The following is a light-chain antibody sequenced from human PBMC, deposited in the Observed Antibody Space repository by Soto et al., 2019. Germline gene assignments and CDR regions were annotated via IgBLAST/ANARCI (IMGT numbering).Light chain of an antibody. CDR1: SSDVGSYNL. V-gene: IGLV2-23*03. J-gene: IGLJ1*01. CDR2: EGS. CDR3: SSYAGSSTFAYV. Sequence: QSALTQPASVSGSPGQSITISCTGTSSDVGSYNLVSWYQQHPGKAPKLMIYEGSKRPSGVSNRFSGYKAGNTASLTISGLQAEDEADYYCSSYAGSSTFAYVFGTGTKLTVL.